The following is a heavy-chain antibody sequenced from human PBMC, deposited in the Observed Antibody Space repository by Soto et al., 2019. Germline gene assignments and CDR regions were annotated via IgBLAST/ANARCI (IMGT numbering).Heavy chain of an antibody. D-gene: IGHD3-10*01. J-gene: IGHJ5*02. Sequence: EVQLVQSGAEVKKPGESLKISCKGSGYSFTSYWIGWVRQMPGKGLEWMGIIYPGDSDTRYSPSFQGQVTISADKSISTAYLQWSSLKASDTAMYYCARHQVGSAGPYGSGSDLGRFDPWGQGTLVTVSS. CDR3: ARHQVGSAGPYGSGSDLGRFDP. CDR2: IYPGDSDT. CDR1: GYSFTSYW. V-gene: IGHV5-51*01.